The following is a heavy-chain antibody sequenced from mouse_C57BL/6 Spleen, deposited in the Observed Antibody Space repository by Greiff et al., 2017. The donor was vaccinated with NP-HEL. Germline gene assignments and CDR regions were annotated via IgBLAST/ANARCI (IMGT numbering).Heavy chain of an antibody. CDR2: ISSGGDYI. J-gene: IGHJ3*01. CDR3: TRDGTGTWFAY. CDR1: GFTFSSYA. V-gene: IGHV5-9-1*02. D-gene: IGHD4-1*01. Sequence: DVMLVESGEGLVKPGGSLKLSCAASGFTFSSYAMSWVRQTPEKRLEWVAYISSGGDYIYYADTVKGRFTISRDNARNTLYLQMSSLKSEDTAMYYCTRDGTGTWFAYWGKGSLGTVSA.